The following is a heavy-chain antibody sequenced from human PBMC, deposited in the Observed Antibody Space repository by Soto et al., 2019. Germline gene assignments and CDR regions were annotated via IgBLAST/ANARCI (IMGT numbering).Heavy chain of an antibody. V-gene: IGHV3-72*01. Sequence: EVQLVESGGGLVQPGGSLRLSCAVSGFTFSDYYMEWVRQAPGKGLEWIGRSRNKGNSYSTEYAASVKGRFTISRDDSEHLLYLQMDSLQNEDTAMYYCVRVRGYGHEYWGQGTLVTVSS. CDR2: SRNKGNSYST. J-gene: IGHJ4*02. CDR1: GFTFSDYY. CDR3: VRVRGYGHEY. D-gene: IGHD5-12*01.